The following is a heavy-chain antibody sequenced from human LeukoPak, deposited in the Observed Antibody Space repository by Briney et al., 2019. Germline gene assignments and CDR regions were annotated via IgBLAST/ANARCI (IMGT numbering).Heavy chain of an antibody. D-gene: IGHD3-10*01. CDR2: IYYSGST. J-gene: IGHJ6*03. V-gene: IGHV4-39*01. CDR1: GGSISSSSYY. Sequence: SETLSLTCTVSGGSISSSSYYWGWIRQPPGKGLERIGSIYYSGSTYYNPSLKSRVTISVDTSKNQFSLKLSSVTAADTAVYYCARHGTLYYYGSGSYRVVRYYYMDVWGKGTTVTISS. CDR3: ARHGTLYYYGSGSYRVVRYYYMDV.